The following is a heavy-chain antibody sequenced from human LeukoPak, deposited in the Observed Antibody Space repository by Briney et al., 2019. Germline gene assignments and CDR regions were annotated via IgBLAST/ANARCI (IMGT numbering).Heavy chain of an antibody. V-gene: IGHV4-61*02. CDR3: ARVGRLHRYNYYYYMDV. J-gene: IGHJ6*03. Sequence: SETLSLTCTVSGGSISSGSYYWSWIRQPAGKGLEWIGRIYTSGSTNYNPSLKSRVTISVDTSKNQFSLKLSSVTAADTAAYYCARVGRLHRYNYYYYMDVWGKGTTVTVSS. CDR1: GGSISSGSYY. D-gene: IGHD4-11*01. CDR2: IYTSGST.